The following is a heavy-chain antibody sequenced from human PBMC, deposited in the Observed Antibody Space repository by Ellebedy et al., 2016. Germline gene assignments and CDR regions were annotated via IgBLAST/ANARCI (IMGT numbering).Heavy chain of an antibody. CDR2: INHSGST. D-gene: IGHD6-19*01. CDR1: GGSFSGYY. V-gene: IGHV4-34*01. Sequence: SETLSLTXAVYGGSFSGYYWSWIRQPPGKGLEWIGEINHSGSTNYNPSLKSRVTISVDTSKNQFSLKLSSVTAADTAVYYCARDRLIAVAGRGLGYWGQGTLVTVSS. CDR3: ARDRLIAVAGRGLGY. J-gene: IGHJ4*02.